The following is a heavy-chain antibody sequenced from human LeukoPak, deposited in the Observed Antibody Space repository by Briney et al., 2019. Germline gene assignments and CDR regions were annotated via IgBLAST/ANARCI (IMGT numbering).Heavy chain of an antibody. CDR2: ISSSGSTI. Sequence: GSLRLSCAASGFTFSDYYMSWIRQAPGKGLEWVSYISSSGSTIYYADSVKGRFTISRDNAKNSLYLQMNSLRAEDTAVYYCARSKSGSYNSFVPDFDYWGQGTLVTVSS. D-gene: IGHD1-26*01. J-gene: IGHJ4*02. CDR3: ARSKSGSYNSFVPDFDY. V-gene: IGHV3-11*01. CDR1: GFTFSDYY.